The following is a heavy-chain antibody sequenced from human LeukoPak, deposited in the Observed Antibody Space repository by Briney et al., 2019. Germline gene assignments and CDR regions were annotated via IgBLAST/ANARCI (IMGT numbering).Heavy chain of an antibody. D-gene: IGHD4-17*01. Sequence: GGSLRLSCAASGFTFSSYSMNWVHQAPGKGLEWVSSISSSSSYRYHGDSGKGRFTISRDNAKNSLYLQMNSLRAEDTAVYYCARGPPYGVWGQGTLVTVSS. CDR1: GFTFSSYS. J-gene: IGHJ4*02. V-gene: IGHV3-21*01. CDR2: ISSSSSYR. CDR3: ARGPPYGV.